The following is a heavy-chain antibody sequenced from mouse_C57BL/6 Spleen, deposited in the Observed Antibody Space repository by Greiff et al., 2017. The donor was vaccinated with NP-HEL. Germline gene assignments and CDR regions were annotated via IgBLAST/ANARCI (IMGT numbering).Heavy chain of an antibody. CDR1: GYTFTSYW. Sequence: QVQLQQSGAELVKAGASVKMSCKASGYTFTSYWMHWVKQRLGQGLEWFAETNPSNGRTYYNEKFKSKATLTVDKSSSTAYMLLSGPTFEDSAVYYCARIKKIVATYIDCWGGGTTLRDSS. V-gene: IGHV1S81*02. CDR3: ARIKKIVATYIDC. J-gene: IGHJ2*01. D-gene: IGHD1-1*01. CDR2: TNPSNGRT.